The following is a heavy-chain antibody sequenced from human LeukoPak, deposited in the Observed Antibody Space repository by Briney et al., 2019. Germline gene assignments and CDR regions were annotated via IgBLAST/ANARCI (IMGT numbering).Heavy chain of an antibody. CDR1: GITLSNYG. D-gene: IGHD3-22*01. V-gene: IGHV3-23*01. CDR3: AKRGVVIRVILVGFHKEAYYFAS. Sequence: PGGSLRLSCAVSGITLSNYGMSWVRQAPGKALEWVAGISESGGSTYYAHSVKGRFTISRDNSKNTLHLQMISLRAEDTAVYFCAKRGVVIRVILVGFHKEAYYFASWGQGALVTVS. J-gene: IGHJ4*02. CDR2: ISESGGST.